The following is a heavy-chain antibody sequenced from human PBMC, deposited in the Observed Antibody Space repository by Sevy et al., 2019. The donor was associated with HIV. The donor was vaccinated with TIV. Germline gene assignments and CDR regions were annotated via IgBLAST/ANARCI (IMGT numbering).Heavy chain of an antibody. J-gene: IGHJ4*02. CDR2: VKQDMSEK. D-gene: IGHD3-22*01. V-gene: IGHV3-7*01. CDR3: ARAQQITMLVVIGGLYFDF. Sequence: GGSLRLSCATSGFTFSSNWMTWVRQAPGKGLEWVANVKQDMSEKYYADSVKGRFTISRDNAKNSLYLEMNSLRAEDTAVYYCARAQQITMLVVIGGLYFDFWGQGTLLTVSS. CDR1: GFTFSSNW.